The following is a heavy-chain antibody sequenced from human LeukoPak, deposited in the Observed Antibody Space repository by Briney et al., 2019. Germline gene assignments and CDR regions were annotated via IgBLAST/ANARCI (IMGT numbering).Heavy chain of an antibody. J-gene: IGHJ4*02. CDR1: GYTFTSYA. V-gene: IGHV1-18*01. CDR3: ARVTVVPAAIMSPFGVVTPTTH. CDR2: ISAYNGNT. D-gene: IGHD2-2*02. Sequence: ASVKVSCKASGYTFTSYAMNWVRQAPGQGLEWMGWISAYNGNTNYAQKLQGRVTMTTDTSTSTAYMELRSLRSDDTAVYYCARVTVVPAAIMSPFGVVTPTTHWGQGTLVTVSS.